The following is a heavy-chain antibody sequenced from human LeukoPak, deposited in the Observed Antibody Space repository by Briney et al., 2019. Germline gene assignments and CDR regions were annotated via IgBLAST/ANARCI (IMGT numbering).Heavy chain of an antibody. J-gene: IGHJ4*02. CDR3: AMYYYDSSGYYYEDY. Sequence: SETLSLTCAVYGGSFSGHYWSWIRQPPGKGLEWIGEINHSGSTNYNPSLKSRVTISVDTSKNQFSLKLSSVTAADTAVYYCAMYYYDSSGYYYEDYWGQGTLVTVSS. D-gene: IGHD3-22*01. CDR1: GGSFSGHY. V-gene: IGHV4-34*01. CDR2: INHSGST.